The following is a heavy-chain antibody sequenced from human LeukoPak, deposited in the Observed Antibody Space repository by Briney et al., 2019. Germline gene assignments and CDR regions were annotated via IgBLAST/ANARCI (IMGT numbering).Heavy chain of an antibody. CDR1: GFTFSNAW. D-gene: IGHD3-10*01. CDR3: TTDSGYYGSGSYVDY. V-gene: IGHV3-15*01. CDR2: IKSKTDGGTT. J-gene: IGHJ4*02. Sequence: PGGSLRLSCAASGFTFSNAWMSWVRQAPGKGLEWVGRIKSKTDGGTTDYAAPVKGRFTISRDDSKNTLYLQMNSLKTEDTAVYYCTTDSGYYGSGSYVDYWGQGTLVTVSS.